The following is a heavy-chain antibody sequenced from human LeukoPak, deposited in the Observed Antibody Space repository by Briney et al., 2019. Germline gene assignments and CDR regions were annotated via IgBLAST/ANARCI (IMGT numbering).Heavy chain of an antibody. CDR1: GDSVSSYNAA. V-gene: IGHV6-1*01. J-gene: IGHJ4*02. Sequence: SQTLSLTCAISGDSVSSYNAAWHWNRQSPSGGLEWLGRTYSRSKWYDEYALSVKGRITINPDTSKNQFSLHLNSVTPEDTAVYYCARTHTTMDTSFDYWGQGTLVIVSS. CDR3: ARTHTTMDTSFDY. CDR2: TYSRSKWYD. D-gene: IGHD5-18*01.